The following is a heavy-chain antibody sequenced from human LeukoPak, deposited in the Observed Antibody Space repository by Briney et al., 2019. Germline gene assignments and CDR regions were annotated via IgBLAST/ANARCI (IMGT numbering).Heavy chain of an antibody. V-gene: IGHV5-51*01. J-gene: IGHJ5*02. D-gene: IGHD2-2*02. CDR3: ARLGCSSTSCYNIGWFDP. Sequence: KRGESLKISCKGSGYSFTSYWIGWVRQLPGKGLEWMGIIYPGDSDTRYSPSFQGQVTISADKSISTAYLQWSSLKASDTAMYYCARLGCSSTSCYNIGWFDPWGQGTLVTVSS. CDR1: GYSFTSYW. CDR2: IYPGDSDT.